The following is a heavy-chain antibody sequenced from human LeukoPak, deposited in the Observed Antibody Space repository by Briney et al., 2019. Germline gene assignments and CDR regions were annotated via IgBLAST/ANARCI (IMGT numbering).Heavy chain of an antibody. V-gene: IGHV3-7*01. CDR1: GFTFSSYW. D-gene: IGHD3-16*02. CDR2: IKQDGSEK. CDR3: ARDGGPGGYDYVWGSYPQAPPFDY. J-gene: IGHJ4*02. Sequence: PGGSLRLSCAASGFTFSSYWMSWVRQAPGKGLEWVANIKQDGSEKYYVDSVKGRFTISRDNAENSLYLQMNSLRAEDTAVYYCARDGGPGGYDYVWGSYPQAPPFDYWGQGTLVTVSS.